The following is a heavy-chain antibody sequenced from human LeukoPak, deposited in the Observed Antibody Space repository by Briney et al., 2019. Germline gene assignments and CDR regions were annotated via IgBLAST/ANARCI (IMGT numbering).Heavy chain of an antibody. D-gene: IGHD6-13*01. V-gene: IGHV4-39*07. Sequence: PSETLSLTCTVSGDSISSSSYYWGWIRQPPGKGLEWIGSIYYSGSTYYNPSLKSRITISVDTFNNQFSLKLSSVTAADTAVYFCATLAHSSSRDYWGQGTLVTVSS. J-gene: IGHJ4*02. CDR1: GDSISSSSYY. CDR3: ATLAHSSSRDY. CDR2: IYYSGST.